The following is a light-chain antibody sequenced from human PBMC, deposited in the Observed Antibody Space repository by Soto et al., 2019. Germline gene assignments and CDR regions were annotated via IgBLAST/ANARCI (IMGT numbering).Light chain of an antibody. CDR1: SSNIGAYS. Sequence: QSVLTQPPSASGTPGQRVTISCSGTSSNIGAYSVHWYQQLPGTAPKLLIYLNDQRPSGVPDRFSGSKSGTSASLAISGLQSEDEADYYCAAWDAGLTGWVFGGGTQLTVL. V-gene: IGLV1-44*01. CDR3: AAWDAGLTGWV. CDR2: LND. J-gene: IGLJ7*01.